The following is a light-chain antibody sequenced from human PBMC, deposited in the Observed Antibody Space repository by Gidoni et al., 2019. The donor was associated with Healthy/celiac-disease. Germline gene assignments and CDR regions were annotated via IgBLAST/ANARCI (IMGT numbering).Light chain of an antibody. CDR3: QSYDSSTVV. CDR1: SGSIASNY. CDR2: EDN. V-gene: IGLV6-57*04. Sequence: NFMLTQPHSVSESTGKTVTISCTRSSGSIASNYVQWYPQRPGSAPTTVIYEDNQRPSGVPDRFSGSIDSSSNSASLTISGLKTEDEADYYCQSYDSSTVVFGGGTKLTVL. J-gene: IGLJ2*01.